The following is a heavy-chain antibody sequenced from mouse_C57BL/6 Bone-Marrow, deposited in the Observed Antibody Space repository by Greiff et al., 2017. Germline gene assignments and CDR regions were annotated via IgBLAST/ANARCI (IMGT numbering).Heavy chain of an antibody. CDR2: IDPSDSET. V-gene: IGHV1-52*01. J-gene: IGHJ1*03. CDR1: GYTFTSYW. Sequence: QVQLQQPGAELVRPGSSVKLSCKASGYTFTSYWMHWVKQRPIQGLEWIGNIDPSDSETHYNQKFKDKATLTVDKSSSTAYMQLSSLTSEDSAVYYCARWGLYDYGSSYFHWDFDVWGTGTTVTVSS. CDR3: ARWGLYDYGSSYFHWDFDV. D-gene: IGHD1-1*01.